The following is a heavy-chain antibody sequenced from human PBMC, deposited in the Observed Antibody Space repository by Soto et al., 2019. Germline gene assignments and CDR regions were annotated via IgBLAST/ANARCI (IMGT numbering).Heavy chain of an antibody. Sequence: PGGYLRLCSEDSGFTFFTHGMLRGRLAPGKGPEGVAVIAHDGCKRDYAGSVEGRFTTSRENSKNIVHLQMNNVRDVDTAVNDCAKDKGPYYDFWSSQKWFDPWGQGTLVTVSS. J-gene: IGHJ5*02. CDR2: IAHDGCKR. D-gene: IGHD3-3*01. CDR3: AKDKGPYYDFWSSQKWFDP. CDR1: GFTFFTHG. V-gene: IGHV3-30*18.